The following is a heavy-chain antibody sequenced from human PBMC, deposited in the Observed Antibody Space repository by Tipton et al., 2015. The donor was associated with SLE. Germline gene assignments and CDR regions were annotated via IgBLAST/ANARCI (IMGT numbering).Heavy chain of an antibody. Sequence: SLRLSCAASGFTFSSYAMSWVRQAPGKGLEWVSAISGSGGSTYYADSVKGRFTISRDNSKNTLYLEMNSLRVEDTAVYYCATYESSWSSWDYWGQGTLVTVSS. CDR1: GFTFSSYA. J-gene: IGHJ4*02. CDR3: ATYESSWSSWDY. D-gene: IGHD6-13*01. CDR2: ISGSGGST. V-gene: IGHV3-23*01.